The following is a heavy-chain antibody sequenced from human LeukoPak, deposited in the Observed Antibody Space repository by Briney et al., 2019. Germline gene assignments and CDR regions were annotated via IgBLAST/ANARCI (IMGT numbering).Heavy chain of an antibody. D-gene: IGHD5-18*01. CDR3: ARADTYLDY. CDR1: GGSVSSGDYY. CDR2: IYYSGST. J-gene: IGHJ4*02. Sequence: SETPSLTCTVSGGSVSSGDYYWNWIRQPPGKGLEWIGNIYYSGSTSYNPSLKSRVTISIDTSKNQFSLNLNSVTAADTAVYYCARADTYLDYWGQGILVTVSS. V-gene: IGHV4-30-4*08.